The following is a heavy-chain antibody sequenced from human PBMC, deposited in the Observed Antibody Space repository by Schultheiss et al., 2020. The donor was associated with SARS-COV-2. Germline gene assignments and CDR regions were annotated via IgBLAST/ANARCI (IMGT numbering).Heavy chain of an antibody. J-gene: IGHJ6*03. CDR3: ARVAVPLGLGYYYYMDV. CDR1: GFTFSSYW. V-gene: IGHV3-30*03. CDR2: ILYDGKND. Sequence: GGSLRLSCAASGFTFSSYWMHWVRQAPGKGPEWVAVILYDGKNDFYADSVKGRFTISRDNSKNTLYLQMNSLRAEDTAVYYCARVAVPLGLGYYYYMDVWGKGTTVTVSS. D-gene: IGHD3-16*01.